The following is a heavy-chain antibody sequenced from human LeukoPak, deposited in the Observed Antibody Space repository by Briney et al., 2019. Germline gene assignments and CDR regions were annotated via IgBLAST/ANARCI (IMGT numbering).Heavy chain of an antibody. D-gene: IGHD6-13*01. Sequence: GESLKISCKCSEYRFTSYWIGWVRQMPGKGLEWMGIIYPGDSNTRYSPSFQGQVTISADKSISTAYLQWSSLKASDTAMYYCARRPPASSSWDSWGQGTPVTVSS. J-gene: IGHJ4*02. CDR3: ARRPPASSSWDS. CDR1: EYRFTSYW. V-gene: IGHV5-51*01. CDR2: IYPGDSNT.